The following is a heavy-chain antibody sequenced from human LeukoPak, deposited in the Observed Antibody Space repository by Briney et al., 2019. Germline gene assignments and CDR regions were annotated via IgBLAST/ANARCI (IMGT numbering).Heavy chain of an antibody. CDR1: GGPIRGYY. V-gene: IGHV4-30-2*01. CDR3: ARFKWLEPFDY. J-gene: IGHJ4*02. Sequence: PSETLSLTCSVSGGPIRGYYWSWIRQPPGKGLEWIGYIYHSGSTYYNPSLKSRVTISVDRSKNQFSLKLSSVTAADTAVYYCARFKWLEPFDYWGQGTLATVSS. D-gene: IGHD5-12*01. CDR2: IYHSGST.